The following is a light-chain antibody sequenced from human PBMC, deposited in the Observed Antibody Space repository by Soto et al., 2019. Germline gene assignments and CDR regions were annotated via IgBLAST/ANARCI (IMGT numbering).Light chain of an antibody. J-gene: IGLJ1*01. Sequence: QSVLTQPPSVSGAPGQRVTISCTGSSSNIGAGYDVHWYQQLPGTAPKLLIYGNSNRPSGVPDRFSGSKSGTSASLAITGLQAEDEADYYCQSYDSSLSGSVSGTGTKLTVL. CDR3: QSYDSSLSGSV. CDR2: GNS. V-gene: IGLV1-40*01. CDR1: SSNIGAGYD.